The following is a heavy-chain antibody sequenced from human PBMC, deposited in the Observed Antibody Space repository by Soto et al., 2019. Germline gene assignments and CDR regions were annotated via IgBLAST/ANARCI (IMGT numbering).Heavy chain of an antibody. V-gene: IGHV1-3*01. CDR1: GYNIQSHA. J-gene: IGHJ5*02. Sequence: GASVKVSCKASGYNIQSHAIHGVRQAPGQRLEWMGWINAGNGNTKYSENFEGRVTFTRDTVATTLYMELTSLTSEDTAVYFCGRDQSGIGWYVDWFDPWGQGTLVTVSS. CDR2: INAGNGNT. D-gene: IGHD6-19*01. CDR3: GRDQSGIGWYVDWFDP.